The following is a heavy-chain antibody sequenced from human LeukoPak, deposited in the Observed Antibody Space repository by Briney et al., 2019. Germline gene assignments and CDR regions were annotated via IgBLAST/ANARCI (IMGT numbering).Heavy chain of an antibody. J-gene: IGHJ3*02. V-gene: IGHV4-34*01. Sequence: SETLSLTCAVYGGSFSGYYWSWIRQPPGKGLEWIGEINHSGSTNYNPSLKSRVTISVDTSKNQFSLKLSSVTAADTAVYYCARDGDMVPHDAFDIWGQGTMVTVSS. CDR2: INHSGST. D-gene: IGHD4/OR15-4a*01. CDR3: ARDGDMVPHDAFDI. CDR1: GGSFSGYY.